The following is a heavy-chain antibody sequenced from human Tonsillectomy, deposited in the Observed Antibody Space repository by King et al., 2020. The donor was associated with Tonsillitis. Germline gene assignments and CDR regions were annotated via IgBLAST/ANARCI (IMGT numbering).Heavy chain of an antibody. CDR3: ARRLGTPPGSPFDY. J-gene: IGHJ4*02. CDR1: GGFVSISSYY. Sequence: QLQLQESGPGLVKPSETLSLTCTVSGGFVSISSYYWGWVRQPPGKGLEWIGSIYYSGSSYYNPSLKSRVTISVDTSKNQFSLKLSSVTAADTAVYDCARRLGTPPGSPFDYWGQGTLVTVSS. CDR2: IYYSGSS. D-gene: IGHD1-1*01. V-gene: IGHV4-39*07.